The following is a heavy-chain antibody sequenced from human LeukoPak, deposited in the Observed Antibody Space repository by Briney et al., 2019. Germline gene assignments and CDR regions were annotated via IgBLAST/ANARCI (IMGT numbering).Heavy chain of an antibody. V-gene: IGHV3-43*02. CDR1: GFTFDDYA. CDR2: INANGGNT. D-gene: IGHD1-7*01. J-gene: IGHJ4*02. Sequence: PGGSLRLSCVASGFTFDDYAMHWVRHAPGKGLEWVSLINANGGNTYYVDSVKGRFTISRGNSKNSLYLQMNSLRTEDTALYYCAKDISNWNSRHFDYWGQGTLVTVSS. CDR3: AKDISNWNSRHFDY.